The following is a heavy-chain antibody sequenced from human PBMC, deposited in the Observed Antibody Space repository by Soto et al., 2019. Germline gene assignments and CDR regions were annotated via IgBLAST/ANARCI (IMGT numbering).Heavy chain of an antibody. V-gene: IGHV3-11*01. J-gene: IGHJ5*02. CDR3: ARPGPNYVDFSDL. CDR2: ISDSGKTI. D-gene: IGHD4-4*01. CDR1: GFTFSDHY. Sequence: GGSLRLSCAASGFTFSDHYMSWIRQTPGKGLEWVSYISDSGKTIYYADSVKGRFTISRDNAKNSPYLQMNSLRVEDTAMYYCARPGPNYVDFSDLWGQGVRVPSPQ.